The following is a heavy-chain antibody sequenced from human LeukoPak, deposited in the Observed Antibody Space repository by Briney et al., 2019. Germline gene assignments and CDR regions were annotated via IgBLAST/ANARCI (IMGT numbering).Heavy chain of an antibody. CDR2: ISYDGSNK. CDR1: GFTFSSYG. V-gene: IGHV3-30*18. CDR3: AKDWRFGLYDILTGSQNVAHYMDV. J-gene: IGHJ6*03. D-gene: IGHD3-9*01. Sequence: PGGSLRLSCAASGFTFSSYGMHWVRQAPGKGLEWVAVISYDGSNKYYADSVKGRFTISRDNSKNTLYLQMNSLRAEDTAVYYCAKDWRFGLYDILTGSQNVAHYMDVWGKGTTVTVSS.